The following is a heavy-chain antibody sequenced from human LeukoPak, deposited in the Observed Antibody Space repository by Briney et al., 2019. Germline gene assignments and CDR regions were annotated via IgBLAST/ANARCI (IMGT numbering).Heavy chain of an antibody. V-gene: IGHV4-61*02. J-gene: IGHJ4*02. CDR3: ARSYYYDSSGQFDY. Sequence: SQTLSLTCTVSGYSISSGYYWGWTRQPAGKGLEWIGRIYTSGSTNYNPSLKSRVTMSVDTSKNQFSLKLSSVTAADTAVYYCARSYYYDSSGQFDYWGQGTLVTVSS. CDR1: GYSISSGYY. CDR2: IYTSGST. D-gene: IGHD3-22*01.